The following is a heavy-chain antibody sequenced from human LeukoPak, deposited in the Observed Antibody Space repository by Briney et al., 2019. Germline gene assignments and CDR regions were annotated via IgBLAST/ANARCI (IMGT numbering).Heavy chain of an antibody. D-gene: IGHD3-10*01. J-gene: IGHJ4*02. Sequence: GESLKISCKGSGYSFTNYWIGWVRQLPGKGLEWMGIIYPGDSDTRYSPSFQGQVTISADKSISTAYLQWSSLKASDTAMYYCARYMRFGELLLDQWGQGTLVTVSS. CDR3: ARYMRFGELLLDQ. CDR2: IYPGDSDT. V-gene: IGHV5-51*01. CDR1: GYSFTNYW.